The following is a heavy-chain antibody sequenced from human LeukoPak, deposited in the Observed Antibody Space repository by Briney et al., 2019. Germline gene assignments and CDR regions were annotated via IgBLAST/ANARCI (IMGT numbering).Heavy chain of an antibody. V-gene: IGHV3-9*01. D-gene: IGHD2-2*01. CDR1: GFTFDDYA. CDR3: AKESSTSRGEHYYYYMDV. J-gene: IGHJ6*03. Sequence: PGRSLRPSCAASGFTFDDYAMHWVRQAPGKGLEWVSGISWNSGSIGYADSAKGRFTISRDNAKNSLYLQMNSLRAEDTALYYCAKESSTSRGEHYYYYMDVWGKGTTVTVSS. CDR2: ISWNSGSI.